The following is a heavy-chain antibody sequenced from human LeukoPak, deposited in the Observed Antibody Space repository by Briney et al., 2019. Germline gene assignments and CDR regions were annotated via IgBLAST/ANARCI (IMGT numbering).Heavy chain of an antibody. Sequence: ASVKVSCKASGYTFTSYGISWVRQAPGQGLEWMGWISAYNGNTNYAQKLQGRVTMTTDTSTSTAYMELRSLRSDDTAVYYCARVRTGTTLVYYYYGMTSGAKGPRSPSP. CDR2: ISAYNGNT. CDR3: ARVRTGTTLVYYYYGMTS. CDR1: GYTFTSYG. J-gene: IGHJ6*02. V-gene: IGHV1-18*01. D-gene: IGHD1-7*01.